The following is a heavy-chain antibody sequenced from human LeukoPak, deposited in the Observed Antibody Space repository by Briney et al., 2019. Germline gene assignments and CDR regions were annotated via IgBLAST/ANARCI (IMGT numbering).Heavy chain of an antibody. CDR3: ARRGYSYGFPQRWFDP. D-gene: IGHD5-18*01. V-gene: IGHV4-34*01. J-gene: IGHJ5*02. CDR1: GGSFSGYY. CDR2: INHSGST. Sequence: NPSETLSLTCAVYGGSFSGYYWSWIRQPPGKGLEWIGEINHSGSTNYNPSLKSRVTISVDTSKNQFSLKLSSVTAADTAVYYCARRGYSYGFPQRWFDPWGQGTLVTVSS.